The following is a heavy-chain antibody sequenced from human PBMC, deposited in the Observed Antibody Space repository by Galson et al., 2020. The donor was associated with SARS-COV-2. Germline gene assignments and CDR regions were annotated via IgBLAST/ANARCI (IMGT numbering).Heavy chain of an antibody. CDR1: GFTFSSYS. D-gene: IGHD2-21*02. CDR2: ISSSSSTI. J-gene: IGHJ6*02. V-gene: IGHV3-48*02. CDR3: ARDAYCGGDCYPHPHYYDYYGMDV. Sequence: GGSLRLSCAASGFTFSSYSMNWVRQAPGKGLEWVSYISSSSSTIYYADSVKGRFTISRDNAKNSLYLQMNSLRDEDTAVYYCARDAYCGGDCYPHPHYYDYYGMDVWGQGTTVTVSS.